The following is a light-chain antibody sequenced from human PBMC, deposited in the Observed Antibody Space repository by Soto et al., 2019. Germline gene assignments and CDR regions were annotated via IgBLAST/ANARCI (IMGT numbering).Light chain of an antibody. CDR2: GAI. V-gene: IGKV3-20*01. Sequence: EIVLTQSPGTLSLSPGERATLSCRASQSVSSSYLAWYQQKPGQAPRLLIYGAISRATGIPDRFSGSGSGTDFTLTISRLEPEEFTVSCCQQYGSRLSFGGGTKVEIK. CDR1: QSVSSSY. CDR3: QQYGSRLS. J-gene: IGKJ4*01.